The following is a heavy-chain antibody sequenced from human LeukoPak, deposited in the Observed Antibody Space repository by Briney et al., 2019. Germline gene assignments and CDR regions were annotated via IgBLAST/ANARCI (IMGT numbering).Heavy chain of an antibody. Sequence: PGGSLRLSCAASGFPFDSYSMNWVRPAPREGLEWVSSISSSSTYISYADSVKGRFTISRDNARNSLYLQMHSLRAEDTAMYYCARDRKNLVGVPTALDSWGQGTLVTVPS. CDR3: ARDRKNLVGVPTALDS. CDR1: GFPFDSYS. V-gene: IGHV3-21*01. D-gene: IGHD2-2*01. J-gene: IGHJ4*02. CDR2: ISSSSTYI.